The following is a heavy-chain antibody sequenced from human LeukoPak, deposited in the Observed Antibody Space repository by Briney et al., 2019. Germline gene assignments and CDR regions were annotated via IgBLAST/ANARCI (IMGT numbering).Heavy chain of an antibody. CDR1: GFTFSSYA. V-gene: IGHV3-30-3*01. J-gene: IGHJ3*02. CDR3: AREFIVVVPAAAFDI. D-gene: IGHD2-2*01. CDR2: ISYDGSNK. Sequence: GRSLRLSCAASGFTFSSYAMHWVRQAPGKGPEWVAVISYDGSNKYYADSVKGRFTISRDNSKNTLYLQMNSLRAEDTAVYYCAREFIVVVPAAAFDIWGQGTMVTVSS.